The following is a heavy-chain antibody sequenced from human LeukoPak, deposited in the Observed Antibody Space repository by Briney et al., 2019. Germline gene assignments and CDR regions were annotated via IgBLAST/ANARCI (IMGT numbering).Heavy chain of an antibody. J-gene: IGHJ4*02. V-gene: IGHV4-34*01. CDR3: ARDEYGSGTS. CDR2: INHSGST. Sequence: PSETLSLTCAVYGGSFSGYYWSWIRQPPGKGLEWIGEINHSGSTNYNPSLKSRVTISVDTSKNQFSLKLSSVTAADTAVYYCARDEYGSGTSWGQGTLVTVSS. CDR1: GGSFSGYY. D-gene: IGHD3-10*01.